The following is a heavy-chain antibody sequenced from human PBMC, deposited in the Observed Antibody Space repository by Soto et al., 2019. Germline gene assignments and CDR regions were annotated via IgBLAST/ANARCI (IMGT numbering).Heavy chain of an antibody. CDR1: GYSFTSYW. CDR2: IAPSASST. V-gene: IGHV5-10-1*01. J-gene: IGHJ4*02. CDR3: ATYCSGGSCYSIDY. Sequence: GESLKISCKVSGYSFTSYWISGVRQMPGKGLEWMGRIAPSASSTNYSPSFQGHVPISADKSISTAYLQWSSLKASDTAMYYCATYCSGGSCYSIDYWGQGTLVTVSS. D-gene: IGHD2-15*01.